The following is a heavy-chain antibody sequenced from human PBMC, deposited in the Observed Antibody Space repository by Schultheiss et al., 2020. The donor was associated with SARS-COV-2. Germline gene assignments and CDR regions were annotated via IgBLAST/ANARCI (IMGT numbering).Heavy chain of an antibody. D-gene: IGHD6-6*01. J-gene: IGHJ4*02. V-gene: IGHV4-34*01. CDR2: INHSGST. CDR1: GFTFSSYA. CDR3: ARGGSSAHFDY. Sequence: GSLRLSCAASGFTFSSYAMSWVRQAPGKGLEWIGEINHSGSTNYNPSLKSRVTISVDTSKNQFSLKLSSVTAADTAVYYCARGGSSAHFDYWGQGTLVTVSS.